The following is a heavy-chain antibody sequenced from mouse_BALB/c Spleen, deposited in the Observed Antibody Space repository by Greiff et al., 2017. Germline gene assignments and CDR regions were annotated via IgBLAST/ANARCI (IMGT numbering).Heavy chain of an antibody. D-gene: IGHD2-4*01. Sequence: QVQLQQSGAELAKPGASVKMSCKASGYTFTSYWMHWVKQRPGQGLEWIGYINPSTGYTEYNQKFKDKATLTADKSSSTAYMQLSSLTSEDSAVYYCARSPYYDAQSCWGQGTLVTVSA. J-gene: IGHJ3*01. CDR2: INPSTGYT. V-gene: IGHV1-7*01. CDR3: ARSPYYDAQSC. CDR1: GYTFTSYW.